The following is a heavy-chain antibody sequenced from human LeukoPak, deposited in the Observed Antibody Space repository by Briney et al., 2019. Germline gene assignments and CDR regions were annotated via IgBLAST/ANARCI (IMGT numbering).Heavy chain of an antibody. CDR3: AKDLSSSSYYYFDC. CDR1: GFTFSSYA. V-gene: IGHV3-23*01. J-gene: IGHJ4*02. D-gene: IGHD6-13*01. Sequence: GGSLRLSCAASGFTFSSYAMSWVRQAPGKGLEWVSAASGSGGSTYYADSVKGRFTISRDTSKNTLYLQMNSLRAEDTAIYYCAKDLSSSSYYYFDCWGQGTLVTVSS. CDR2: ASGSGGST.